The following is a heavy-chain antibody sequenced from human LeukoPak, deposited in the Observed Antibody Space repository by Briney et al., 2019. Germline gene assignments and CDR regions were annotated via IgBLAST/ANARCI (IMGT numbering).Heavy chain of an antibody. CDR1: GYTFTSYA. J-gene: IGHJ6*03. CDR3: ARSSGYSYGYHYYYMDG. D-gene: IGHD5-18*01. CDR2: INAGNGNT. Sequence: ASVKVSCKASGYTFTSYAMHWVRQAPGQRLEWMGWINAGNGNTKYSQEFQGRVTITRDTSASTAYMELSSLRSEDTAVYYCARSSGYSYGYHYYYMDGGGKGTTVTVSS. V-gene: IGHV1-3*03.